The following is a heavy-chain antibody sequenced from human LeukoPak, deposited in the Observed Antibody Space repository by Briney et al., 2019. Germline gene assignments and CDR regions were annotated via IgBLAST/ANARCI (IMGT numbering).Heavy chain of an antibody. CDR2: TYHSGST. Sequence: SETLSLTCTVSGYSISSGYYWGWIRQPPGKGLEWIGSTYHSGSTYYNPSLKSRVTISVDTSKNQFSLKLSSVTAADTAVYYCARATTGASRGPYYFDYWGQGTLVTVSS. V-gene: IGHV4-38-2*02. CDR1: GYSISSGYY. D-gene: IGHD1-1*01. J-gene: IGHJ4*02. CDR3: ARATTGASRGPYYFDY.